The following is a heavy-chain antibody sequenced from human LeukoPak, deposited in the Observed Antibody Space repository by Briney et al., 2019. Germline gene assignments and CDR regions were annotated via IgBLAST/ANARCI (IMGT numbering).Heavy chain of an antibody. CDR2: ITSSSSYI. D-gene: IGHD3-22*01. CDR1: GFTFTSIA. J-gene: IGHJ5*02. Sequence: SGGSLRLSCAASGFTFTSIAMNWVRQAPGKGLEWVSSITSSSSYIYFADSVKGRFTISRDNARNSLYLQMDSLRAAGTAVYYCARDYYDSSGSYSWFDPWGQGTLVTVSS. V-gene: IGHV3-21*01. CDR3: ARDYYDSSGSYSWFDP.